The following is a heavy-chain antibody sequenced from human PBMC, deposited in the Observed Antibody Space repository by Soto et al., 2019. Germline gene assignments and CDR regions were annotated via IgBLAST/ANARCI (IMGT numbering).Heavy chain of an antibody. Sequence: SVKVSCKXSGGTFSSYAISWVRQAPGQGLEWMGGIIPIFGTANYAQKFQGRVTITADESTSTAYMELSSLRSEDTAVYYCARSTASRYNWNFGYYYGMDVWGQGTTVTVSS. CDR2: IIPIFGTA. D-gene: IGHD1-7*01. V-gene: IGHV1-69*13. J-gene: IGHJ6*02. CDR1: GGTFSSYA. CDR3: ARSTASRYNWNFGYYYGMDV.